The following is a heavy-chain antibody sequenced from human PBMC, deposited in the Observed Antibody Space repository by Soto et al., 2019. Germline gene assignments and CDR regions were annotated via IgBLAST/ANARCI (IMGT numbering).Heavy chain of an antibody. Sequence: EVQLVESGGGLVKPGGSLRLSCAASGFTFSSYSMNWVRQAPGKGLEWVSSISSSSSYIYYADSVKGRFTISRDNAKNSLYLQMNSLRAEDTAVYYCARGMLNWNYDYYYYYGMDVWGQGTTVTVSS. J-gene: IGHJ6*02. D-gene: IGHD1-7*01. CDR3: ARGMLNWNYDYYYYYGMDV. CDR2: ISSSSSYI. CDR1: GFTFSSYS. V-gene: IGHV3-21*01.